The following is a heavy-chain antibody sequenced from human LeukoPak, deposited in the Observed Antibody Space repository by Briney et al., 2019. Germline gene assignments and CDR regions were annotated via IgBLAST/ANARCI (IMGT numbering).Heavy chain of an antibody. CDR1: GYTFTSYY. J-gene: IGHJ4*02. CDR2: IHPSGGST. V-gene: IGHV1-46*01. Sequence: ASVKVSCKASGYTFTSYYMHWVRQAPGQGLEWMGIIHPSGGSTSYAQKFQGRVTMTRDTSTSTVYMELSSLRSEDTAVYYCARDASSSSSEEGIDYWGQGTLVTVSS. CDR3: ARDASSSSSEEGIDY. D-gene: IGHD6-6*01.